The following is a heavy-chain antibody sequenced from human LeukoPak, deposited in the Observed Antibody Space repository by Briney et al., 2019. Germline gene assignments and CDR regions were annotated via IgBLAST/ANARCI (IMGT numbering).Heavy chain of an antibody. J-gene: IGHJ4*02. Sequence: SETLSLTCTVSGGSISSYYWSWIRQPPGKGLEWIGYIYYSGSTNYNPSLKSRVTISVDTSKSQFSLKLSSVTAADTAVYYCARQVTRTPDESTLDYWGQGTLVTVSS. D-gene: IGHD2-21*02. CDR2: IYYSGST. CDR1: GGSISSYY. V-gene: IGHV4-59*08. CDR3: ARQVTRTPDESTLDY.